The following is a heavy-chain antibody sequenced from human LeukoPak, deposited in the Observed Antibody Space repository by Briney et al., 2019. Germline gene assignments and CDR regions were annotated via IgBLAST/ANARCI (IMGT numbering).Heavy chain of an antibody. J-gene: IGHJ3*02. CDR1: GGTFSSYA. V-gene: IGHV1-69*13. CDR3: ARGDYDSSGYYPDAFDI. Sequence: GASVKVSCKASGGTFSSYAISWVRQAPGQGLEWMGGIIPIFGTANYAQKFQGRVTITADESTSTAYMELSSLRSEDTAVYYCARGDYDSSGYYPDAFDIWGQGTTVTVSS. D-gene: IGHD3-22*01. CDR2: IIPIFGTA.